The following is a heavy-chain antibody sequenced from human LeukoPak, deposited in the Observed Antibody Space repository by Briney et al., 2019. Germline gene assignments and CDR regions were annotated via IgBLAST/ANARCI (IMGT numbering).Heavy chain of an antibody. CDR2: IWYDGSNK. CDR3: ARDHSSGWYSDYFDY. D-gene: IGHD6-19*01. Sequence: GRSLRLSCAASGFTFSSYGMHWVRQAPGKGLEWVADIWYDGSNKYYADSVKGRFTISRDNSKNTLYLQMNSLRAEDTAVYYCARDHSSGWYSDYFDYWGQGTLVTVSS. V-gene: IGHV3-33*01. CDR1: GFTFSSYG. J-gene: IGHJ4*02.